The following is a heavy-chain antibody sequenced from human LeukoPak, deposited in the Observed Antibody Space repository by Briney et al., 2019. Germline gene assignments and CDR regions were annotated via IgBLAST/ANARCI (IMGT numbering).Heavy chain of an antibody. CDR3: ARRRLLPPRPVFDY. CDR1: GFTFSSYS. J-gene: IGHJ4*02. V-gene: IGHV3-21*04. CDR2: ISSSSSYI. Sequence: PGESLRLSCAASGFTFSSYSMNWVRQAPGKGLEWVSSISSSSSYIYYADSVKGRFTISRDNAKNSLYLQMNSLRAEDTAVYYCARRRLLPPRPVFDYWGQGTLVTVSS. D-gene: IGHD3-22*01.